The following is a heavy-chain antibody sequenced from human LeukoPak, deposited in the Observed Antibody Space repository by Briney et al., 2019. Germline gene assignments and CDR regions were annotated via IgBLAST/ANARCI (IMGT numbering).Heavy chain of an antibody. J-gene: IGHJ5*02. D-gene: IGHD4-17*01. V-gene: IGHV3-21*01. CDR3: ARSREDDYGDWGEWFDP. CDR2: ISSSRSYI. Sequence: GGSLRLSCAASGFTFSSYSMNWVRQAPGKGLEWVSSISSSRSYIYYADSVKGRFTISRDNAKNSLYLQMNSLRAEDTAVYYCARSREDDYGDWGEWFDPWGQGALVTVSS. CDR1: GFTFSSYS.